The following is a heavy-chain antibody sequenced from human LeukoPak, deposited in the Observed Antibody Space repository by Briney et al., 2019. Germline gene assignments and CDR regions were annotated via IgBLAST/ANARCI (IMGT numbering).Heavy chain of an antibody. CDR2: ISSSGGTM. CDR1: GFTFSSYE. CDR3: ARAGRVAASGWGRHFDL. D-gene: IGHD3-10*01. V-gene: IGHV3-48*03. J-gene: IGHJ2*01. Sequence: QPGGSLRLSCAASGFTFSSYEMNWVRQAPAKGLEWLPYISSSGGTMYYADSVKGRFTISRDNAKNSLYLQMSSLRVEDTAVYYCARAGRVAASGWGRHFDLWGRGTLVTVSS.